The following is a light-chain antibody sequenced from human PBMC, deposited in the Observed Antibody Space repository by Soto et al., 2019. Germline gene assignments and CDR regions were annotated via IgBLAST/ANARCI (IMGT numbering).Light chain of an antibody. CDR3: QQYDTYWT. CDR2: KAF. CDR1: QSVSNW. V-gene: IGKV1-5*03. J-gene: IGKJ1*01. Sequence: DIQMTQSPSSLSASVVDRVIITCRASQSVSNWLAWYQQKPGKAPNLLIDKAFSLKSGVPSRFSGSGSGTEFTLTISNLQPDDFATYYCQQYDTYWTFGQGTKVDIK.